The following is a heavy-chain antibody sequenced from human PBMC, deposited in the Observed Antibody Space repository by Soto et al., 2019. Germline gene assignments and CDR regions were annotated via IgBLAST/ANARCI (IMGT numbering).Heavy chain of an antibody. CDR1: GGSISSGVYY. V-gene: IGHV4-31*03. Sequence: QVQLQESGTGPVKPSQTLSLTCTVSGGSISSGVYYWSWIRQHAGKGLEWIGYIYYSGSTYYNPSLKSRVTISVDTSKNQFSLKLSSVTAADTAVYYCATYGSGTYKPTTFDYWGQGTLVTVSS. D-gene: IGHD3-10*01. CDR2: IYYSGST. J-gene: IGHJ4*02. CDR3: ATYGSGTYKPTTFDY.